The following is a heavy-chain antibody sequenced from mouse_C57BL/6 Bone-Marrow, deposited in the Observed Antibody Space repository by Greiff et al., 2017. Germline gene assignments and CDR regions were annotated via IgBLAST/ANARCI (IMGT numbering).Heavy chain of an antibody. CDR2: IDPSDSYT. D-gene: IGHD2-4*01. V-gene: IGHV1-50*01. CDR1: GYTFTSYW. J-gene: IGHJ3*01. CDR3: AREGLRRASFAY. Sequence: QVQLQQPGAELVKPGASVKLSCKASGYTFTSYWMQWVKQRPGQGLEWIGEIDPSDSYTNYNQKFKGKATLTVDTSSSTAYMQLSSLTSEDSAVYYCAREGLRRASFAYWGQGTLVTVSA.